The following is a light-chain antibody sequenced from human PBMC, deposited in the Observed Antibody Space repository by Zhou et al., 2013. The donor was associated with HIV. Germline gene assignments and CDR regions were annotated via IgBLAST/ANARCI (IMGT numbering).Light chain of an antibody. V-gene: IGKV3-15*01. J-gene: IGKJ4*01. CDR1: QSVGSN. Sequence: EVVMTQSPATLSVSPGERATLSCRASQSVGSNIAWYQHKPGQAPRLLISGASTRATGVPGRFSGSGSGTDFTLTISSLQPEDVATYYCQHTFTTPITFGGGTRVEIK. CDR3: QHTFTTPIT. CDR2: GAS.